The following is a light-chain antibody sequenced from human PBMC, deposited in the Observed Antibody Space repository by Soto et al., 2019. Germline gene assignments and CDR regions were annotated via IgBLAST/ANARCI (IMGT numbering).Light chain of an antibody. J-gene: IGLJ2*01. Sequence: VLTQPPYASASLGASVTLTCTLSSGYSNYKVDWYQQRPGKGPRFVMRVGTGGIVGSKGDGIPDRFSVLGSGLNRYLTIKNIQEEDESDYHCGADHGSGSNFVQVFGGGTKLTVL. CDR2: VGTGGIVG. CDR3: GADHGSGSNFVQV. V-gene: IGLV9-49*01. CDR1: SGYSNYK.